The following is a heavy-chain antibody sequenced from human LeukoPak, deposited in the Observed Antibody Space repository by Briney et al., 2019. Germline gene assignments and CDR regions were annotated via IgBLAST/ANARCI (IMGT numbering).Heavy chain of an antibody. J-gene: IGHJ4*02. CDR3: AREDYYDSSGYDY. D-gene: IGHD3-22*01. CDR2: ISSRSSYI. V-gene: IGHV3-21*06. Sequence: GGSLRLSCAASGFTFSSYSMNWVRQAPGKGLEWVSSISSRSSYIYYADSVKGRFTNSRDNAKNSLYLQMNSLRAEDTAVYYCAREDYYDSSGYDYWGQETLVTVSS. CDR1: GFTFSSYS.